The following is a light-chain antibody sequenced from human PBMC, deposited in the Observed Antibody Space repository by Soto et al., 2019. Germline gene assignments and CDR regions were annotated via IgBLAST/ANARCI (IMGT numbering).Light chain of an antibody. V-gene: IGLV1-44*01. CDR1: SSNIGTNT. J-gene: IGLJ2*01. CDR3: ATWDDSLNGVV. CDR2: SND. Sequence: QSALTQPPSASGTPGQRVSLSCSGGSSNIGTNTVNWYQHLPGTAPKLLIFSNDERPSGVPDRFSGSKSGTSASLAISGLQSDDEADYYCATWDDSLNGVVFGGGTQLTVL.